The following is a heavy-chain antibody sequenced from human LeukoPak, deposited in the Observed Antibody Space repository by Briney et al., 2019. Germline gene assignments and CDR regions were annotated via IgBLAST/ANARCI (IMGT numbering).Heavy chain of an antibody. Sequence: PSETLSLTCAVYGGSFSGYYWSWIRQPPGKGLEWIGEINHSGSTNYNPSLKSRVTISVDKSKNQFSLRLSSVTAADTAVYYCARVEQWLGFDYWGQGTLVTVSS. D-gene: IGHD6-19*01. CDR1: GGSFSGYY. V-gene: IGHV4-34*01. CDR3: ARVEQWLGFDY. CDR2: INHSGST. J-gene: IGHJ4*02.